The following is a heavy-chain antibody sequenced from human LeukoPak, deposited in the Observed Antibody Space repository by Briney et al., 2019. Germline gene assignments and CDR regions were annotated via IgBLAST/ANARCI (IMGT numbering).Heavy chain of an antibody. CDR3: AREPYSGYDPYYYYYYMDV. Sequence: ASVKVSCKASGGTFSSYAISWVRQAPGQGLEWMGGIIPIFGTANYAQKFQGRVTITADESTSTAYMELSSLRSEDTAVYYCAREPYSGYDPYYYYYYMDVWGKGTTVTVSS. J-gene: IGHJ6*03. CDR2: IIPIFGTA. D-gene: IGHD5-12*01. CDR1: GGTFSSYA. V-gene: IGHV1-69*13.